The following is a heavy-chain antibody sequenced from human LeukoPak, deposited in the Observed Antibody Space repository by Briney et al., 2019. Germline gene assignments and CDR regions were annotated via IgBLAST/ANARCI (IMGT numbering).Heavy chain of an antibody. J-gene: IGHJ4*02. CDR2: IYHSGNT. V-gene: IGHV4-38-2*02. CDR3: ARDLWYYGSGSYYNPYFDY. CDR1: GYSISSGYY. Sequence: SETLSLTCTVSGYSISSGYYWDWIRQPPGKGLEWIGNIYHSGNTYYNPSLKSQVTISVDTSKNQFSLKLSSVTAADTAVYYCARDLWYYGSGSYYNPYFDYWGQGTLVTVSS. D-gene: IGHD3-10*01.